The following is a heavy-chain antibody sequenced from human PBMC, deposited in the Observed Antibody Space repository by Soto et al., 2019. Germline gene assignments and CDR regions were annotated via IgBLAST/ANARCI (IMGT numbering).Heavy chain of an antibody. V-gene: IGHV4-61*01. CDR2: KPYTGSP. D-gene: IGHD7-27*01. CDR3: AKVGWGGDS. CDR1: GDSASRGSYH. Sequence: SETLSLTCSVSGDSASRGSYHWSWIRQPPGKGLEWIGFKPYTGSPDYNPSLKSRVVISIDRSKNQFSLKLSSVTATDTAVYFCAKVGWGGDSWGQGTLVTVSS. J-gene: IGHJ4*02.